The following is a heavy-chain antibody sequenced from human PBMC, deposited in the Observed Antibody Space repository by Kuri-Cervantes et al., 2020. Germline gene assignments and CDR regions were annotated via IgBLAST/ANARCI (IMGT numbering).Heavy chain of an antibody. Sequence: GESLKISCAASRFNFSSYAMHWVRQAPGKGLEWVAVIAYDGSIKYYADSVKGRFAISRDNSKNTHYLQMSSLRVEDTALYYCAKPAFPPDYYYMDVWGKGTTVTVSS. J-gene: IGHJ6*03. CDR3: AKPAFPPDYYYMDV. CDR1: RFNFSSYA. D-gene: IGHD3-3*02. CDR2: IAYDGSIK. V-gene: IGHV3-30*09.